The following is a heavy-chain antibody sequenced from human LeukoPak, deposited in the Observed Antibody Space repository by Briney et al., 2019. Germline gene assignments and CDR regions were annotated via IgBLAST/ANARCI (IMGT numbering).Heavy chain of an antibody. CDR3: ARDGLMISSSSSDYFDY. V-gene: IGHV4-39*07. D-gene: IGHD6-6*01. CDR2: IYYSGST. J-gene: IGHJ4*02. Sequence: SETLSLTCTVSGGSISSSSYYWGWSRQPPGKGLEWIGSIYYSGSTYYNPSLKSRVTISVDTSKNQFSLKLSSVTAADTAVYYCARDGLMISSSSSDYFDYWGQGTLVTVSS. CDR1: GGSISSSSYY.